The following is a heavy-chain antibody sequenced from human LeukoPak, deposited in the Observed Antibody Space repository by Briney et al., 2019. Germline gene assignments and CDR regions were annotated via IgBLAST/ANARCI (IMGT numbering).Heavy chain of an antibody. D-gene: IGHD2-2*01. V-gene: IGHV1-18*01. CDR2: ISAYNGNT. J-gene: IGHJ4*02. CDR3: ARDADIVVVPAAAGDY. CDR1: GYTFTSYG. Sequence: GASVKVSCKASGYTFTSYGISWVRQAPGQGLEWMGWISAYNGNTNYAQKLQGRVTMTTDTSTSTAYMELRSLRSDDTAVYYCARDADIVVVPAAAGDYWGQGTLVTVSS.